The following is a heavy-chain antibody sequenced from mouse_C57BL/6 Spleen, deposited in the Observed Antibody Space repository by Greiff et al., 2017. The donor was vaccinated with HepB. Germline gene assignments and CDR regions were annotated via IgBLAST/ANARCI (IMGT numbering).Heavy chain of an antibody. CDR3: TRYYYGSRGDGYFDV. CDR1: GYTFTDYE. D-gene: IGHD1-1*01. CDR2: IDPETGGT. Sequence: VQLQQSGAELVRPGASVTLSCKASGYTFTDYEMHWVKQTPVHGLEWIGAIDPETGGTAYNQKFKGKAILTADKSSSPAYMELRSLTSEDSAVYYGTRYYYGSRGDGYFDVWGTGTTVTVSS. J-gene: IGHJ1*03. V-gene: IGHV1-15*01.